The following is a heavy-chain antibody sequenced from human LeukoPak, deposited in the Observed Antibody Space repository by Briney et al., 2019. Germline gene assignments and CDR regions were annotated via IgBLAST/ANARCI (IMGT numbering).Heavy chain of an antibody. CDR1: GGSINRHY. D-gene: IGHD6-19*01. CDR3: VRRDNTGWNYFDY. Sequence: SETLSLTCTVSGGSINRHYWSWIRQPPGKGLEWIGDIYYKGSTNYNPSLKSRVTISVDTSKNHLSLKLTSVLAADTAIYYCVRRDNTGWNYFDYWGQGILVTVSS. CDR2: IYYKGST. V-gene: IGHV4-59*08. J-gene: IGHJ4*02.